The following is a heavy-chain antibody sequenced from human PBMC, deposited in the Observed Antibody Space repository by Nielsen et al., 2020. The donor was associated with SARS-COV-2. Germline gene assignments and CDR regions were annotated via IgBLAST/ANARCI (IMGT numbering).Heavy chain of an antibody. CDR3: STGGVAAVGTYYYYYGMDV. Sequence: GESLKSSCVGSGFTFRKAWMTWVRQAPGKGLEWVGRIKVKTDGETTVYAAPVQGRFTISRDDSEMTLYLQMDSLEIEDTGVYYCSTGGVAAVGTYYYYYGMDVWGQGTTVAVSS. D-gene: IGHD6-13*01. CDR2: IKVKTDGETT. J-gene: IGHJ6*02. V-gene: IGHV3-15*01. CDR1: GFTFRKAW.